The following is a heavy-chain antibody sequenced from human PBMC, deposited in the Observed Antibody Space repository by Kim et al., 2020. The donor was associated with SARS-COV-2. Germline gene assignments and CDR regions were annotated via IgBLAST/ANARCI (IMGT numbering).Heavy chain of an antibody. J-gene: IGHJ3*02. CDR1: GYSFSSYW. Sequence: GESLKISCKGSGYSFSSYWIGWVRQMPGKGLEWMGIIYPGDSDTRYSPSFQGQVTISADKSISTAYLQWSSLKASDTAMYYCAGKYYYDTSGSPTGTFDIWGQGTMVTVSS. V-gene: IGHV5-51*01. CDR3: AGKYYYDTSGSPTGTFDI. D-gene: IGHD3-22*01. CDR2: IYPGDSDT.